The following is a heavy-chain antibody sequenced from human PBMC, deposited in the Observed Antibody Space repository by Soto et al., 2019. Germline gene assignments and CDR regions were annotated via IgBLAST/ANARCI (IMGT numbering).Heavy chain of an antibody. CDR1: GYNFTNFW. CDR3: ARQKQDDYNNYYYYQYLDV. Sequence: EVQLVQSGAEVKKPGDSLKISCQTSGYNFTNFWIGWVRQMPGKGLEWMGIVYPGDSETRYSPSFQGQVTISVDKPINTVYLHWSSLKASDTAIYFCARQKQDDYNNYYYYQYLDVWGKGTTVTVSS. CDR2: VYPGDSET. D-gene: IGHD4-4*01. J-gene: IGHJ6*03. V-gene: IGHV5-51*04.